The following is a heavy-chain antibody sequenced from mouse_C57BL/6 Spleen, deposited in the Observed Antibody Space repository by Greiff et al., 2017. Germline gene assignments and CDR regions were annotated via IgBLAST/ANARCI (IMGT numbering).Heavy chain of an antibody. V-gene: IGHV1-18*01. CDR3: AREATRYFDY. CDR2: INPNNGGT. Sequence: VQLQQSGPELVKPGASVTIPCKASGYTFTDYNMDWVKQSHGKSLEWIGDINPNNGGTIYNQKFKGKATLTVDKSSSTAYMELRSLTSEDTAVYYCAREATRYFDYWGQGTTLTVSA. CDR1: GYTFTDYN. J-gene: IGHJ2*01. D-gene: IGHD4-1*02.